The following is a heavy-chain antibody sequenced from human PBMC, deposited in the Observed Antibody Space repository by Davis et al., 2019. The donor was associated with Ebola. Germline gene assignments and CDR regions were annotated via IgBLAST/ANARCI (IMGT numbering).Heavy chain of an antibody. Sequence: MPSETLSLTCTVSGGSISSYYWSWIRQPPGKGLEWIGYIYYSGSTNYNPSLKSRVTISVDTSKNQFSPKLSSVTAADTAVYYCARDSSGWYDAFDIWGQGTMVTVSS. V-gene: IGHV4-59*01. CDR3: ARDSSGWYDAFDI. D-gene: IGHD6-19*01. J-gene: IGHJ3*02. CDR1: GGSISSYY. CDR2: IYYSGST.